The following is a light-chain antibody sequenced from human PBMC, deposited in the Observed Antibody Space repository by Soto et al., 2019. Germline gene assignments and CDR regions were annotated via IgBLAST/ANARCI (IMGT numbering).Light chain of an antibody. Sequence: EIVLTQSPGTLSLSPGEEATLSWRASQSVSNNYLAWYQQKPGPAPRLLISGASNRATGPPDRFSGSGSGTDFPPTISRLEPEDSAVYYCQQYGSSGTFGQGTKVDIK. J-gene: IGKJ1*01. CDR2: GAS. V-gene: IGKV3-20*01. CDR1: QSVSNNY. CDR3: QQYGSSGT.